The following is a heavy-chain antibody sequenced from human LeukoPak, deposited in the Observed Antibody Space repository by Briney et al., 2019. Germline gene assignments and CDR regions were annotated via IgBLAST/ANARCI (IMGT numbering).Heavy chain of an antibody. CDR3: SAFTGINLAPGIDF. J-gene: IGHJ4*02. V-gene: IGHV1-2*02. D-gene: IGHD1-14*01. CDR1: AYTFTTYY. Sequence: GDSVKVSSKASAYTFTTYYMHWVRQAPGQRLQWMGWINPNSGGTNYAQKSQRRVTINRDTSFSSAYIELSRIRTDYAAAYYCSAFTGINLAPGIDFWGQGTLVTVSS. CDR2: INPNSGGT.